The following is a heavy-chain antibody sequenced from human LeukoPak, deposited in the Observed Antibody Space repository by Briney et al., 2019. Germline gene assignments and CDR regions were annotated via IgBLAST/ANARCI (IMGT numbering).Heavy chain of an antibody. V-gene: IGHV1-46*01. CDR3: ARVTPMRVGPSGWFDP. Sequence: GASVKVSSKASGYTFTSYYMHWVRQAPGQGLEWMGIINPSGGRTSYAQKFQGRVTITRDISTSTVYMEMSSLRYEDTAVYYCARVTPMRVGPSGWFDPRGQGTLLTVSS. CDR2: INPSGGRT. J-gene: IGHJ5*02. D-gene: IGHD3-22*01. CDR1: GYTFTSYY.